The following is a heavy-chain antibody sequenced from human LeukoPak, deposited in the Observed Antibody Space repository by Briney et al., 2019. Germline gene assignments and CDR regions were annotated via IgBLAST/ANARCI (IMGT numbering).Heavy chain of an antibody. J-gene: IGHJ3*02. CDR2: IYYSGST. V-gene: IGHV4-59*01. CDR1: GGSISSYY. D-gene: IGHD6-13*01. Sequence: PSETLSLTCTVSGGSISSYYWSWVRQPPGKGLEWIGYIYYSGSTNYNPSLKSRVTISVDTSKNQFSLKLSSVTAADTAVYYCARDSGYDAFGIWGQGTMVTVSS. CDR3: ARDSGYDAFGI.